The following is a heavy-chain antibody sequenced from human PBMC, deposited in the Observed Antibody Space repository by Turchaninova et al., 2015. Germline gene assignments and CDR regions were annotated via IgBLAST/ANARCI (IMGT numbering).Heavy chain of an antibody. CDR3: AMLAGDLDLSDGSEI. V-gene: IGHV4-38-2*01. CDR2: LYHSGSP. Sequence: QVQLQESGPGLVKPSETLSLTCAVSGYSISSGYYWGWIRQPPGKELEWIGSLYHSGSPYYNPSLKSRVSISLDAPKNQFSLKLRSMPAADTAVYYCAMLAGDLDLSDGSEIWGQGTMVIVSS. J-gene: IGHJ3*02. CDR1: GYSISSGYY. D-gene: IGHD2-15*01.